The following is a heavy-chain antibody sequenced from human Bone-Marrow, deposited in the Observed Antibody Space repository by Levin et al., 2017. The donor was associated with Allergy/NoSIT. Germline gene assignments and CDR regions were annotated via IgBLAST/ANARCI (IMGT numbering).Heavy chain of an antibody. Sequence: GGSLRLSCVASGFAFSSCDMHWVRQAPGKGLEWVALVSYDGSHEYYADSVKGRFTLSRDTSNNTFYLQMSSLRPEDTAVYYCAKSDVDYGASRFFHLYMDVWGKGTTVIVSS. CDR2: VSYDGSHE. J-gene: IGHJ6*03. D-gene: IGHD4-17*01. CDR3: AKSDVDYGASRFFHLYMDV. CDR1: GFAFSSCD. V-gene: IGHV3-30*18.